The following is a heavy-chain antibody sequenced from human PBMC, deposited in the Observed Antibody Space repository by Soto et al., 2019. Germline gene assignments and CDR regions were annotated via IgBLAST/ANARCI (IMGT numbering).Heavy chain of an antibody. Sequence: EVQLVESGGGLIQPGGSLRISCAASGFTVSSKYMTWVRQAPGKGLEWVSVIYGGGTTYYADSVKVRFTISRDNSKNTVYLQMSRLRAEDTAVYYCVQTTGWPGFDFRGQGTLVTVSS. CDR2: IYGGGTT. CDR1: GFTVSSKY. J-gene: IGHJ4*02. CDR3: VQTTGWPGFDF. D-gene: IGHD6-19*01. V-gene: IGHV3-53*01.